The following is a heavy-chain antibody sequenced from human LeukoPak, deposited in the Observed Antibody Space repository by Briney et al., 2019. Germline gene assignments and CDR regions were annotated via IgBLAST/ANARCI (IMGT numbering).Heavy chain of an antibody. Sequence: GESLKISCKGSGYSFTSYWIGWVRQMPGKGLEWMGIIYPGDSDTRYSPSFQGQVAISADKSISTAYLQWSSLKASDTAMYYCAAGAVSPADAFDIWGQGTMVTVSS. CDR3: AAGAVSPADAFDI. D-gene: IGHD1-26*01. CDR1: GYSFTSYW. CDR2: IYPGDSDT. J-gene: IGHJ3*02. V-gene: IGHV5-51*01.